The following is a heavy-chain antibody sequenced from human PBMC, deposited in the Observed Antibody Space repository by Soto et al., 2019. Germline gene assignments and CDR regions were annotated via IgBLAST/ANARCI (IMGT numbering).Heavy chain of an antibody. J-gene: IGHJ4*02. CDR3: AADYVWGSYMFWLGY. CDR2: IIPIFGTA. V-gene: IGHV1-69*01. Sequence: QVQLVQSGAEVQKPGSSVKVSCKASGGTFSSYAISWVRQAPGQGLEWMGGIIPIFGTANYAQKFQGRVTITADESTSTAYMELSRLRSEDTAVYYCAADYVWGSYMFWLGYWGQGTLVTVSS. CDR1: GGTFSSYA. D-gene: IGHD3-16*01.